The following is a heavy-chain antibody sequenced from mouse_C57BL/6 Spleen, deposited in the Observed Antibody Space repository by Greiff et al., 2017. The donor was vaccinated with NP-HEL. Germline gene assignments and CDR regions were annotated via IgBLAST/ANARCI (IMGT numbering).Heavy chain of an antibody. D-gene: IGHD1-1*01. CDR3: ARDSFITTVVAPPWFAY. V-gene: IGHV5-4*01. CDR2: ISDGGSYT. CDR1: GFTFSSYA. Sequence: EVKVVESGGGLVKPGGSLKLSCAASGFTFSSYAMSWVRQTPEKRLEWVATISDGGSYTYYPDNVKGRFTISRDNAKNNLYLQMSHLKSEDTAMYYCARDSFITTVVAPPWFAYWGQGTLVTVSA. J-gene: IGHJ3*01.